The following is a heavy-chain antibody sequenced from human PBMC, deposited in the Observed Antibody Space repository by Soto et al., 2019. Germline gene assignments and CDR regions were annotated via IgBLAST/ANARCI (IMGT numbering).Heavy chain of an antibody. CDR1: GFTFSSYG. Sequence: GGSLRLSCAASGFTFSSYGMHWVRQAPGKGLEWVAVISYDGSNKYYADSVKGRFTISRDNCKNTLYLQMNSLRAEDTAVYYCAKERYYYDSSGYYHKVPFDYWGQGTLVTVSS. D-gene: IGHD3-22*01. CDR2: ISYDGSNK. V-gene: IGHV3-30*18. CDR3: AKERYYYDSSGYYHKVPFDY. J-gene: IGHJ4*02.